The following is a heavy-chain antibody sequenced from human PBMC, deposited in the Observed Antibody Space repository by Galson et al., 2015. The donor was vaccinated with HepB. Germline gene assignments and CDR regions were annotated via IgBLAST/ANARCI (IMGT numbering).Heavy chain of an antibody. CDR2: ITGSGGST. J-gene: IGHJ6*02. Sequence: SLRLSCATSGFSVSRYAMSWVRQAPGKGLEWVSAITGSGGSTYYADSVKGRFTISRDNSKNTLHLQVNRLRAEDTAVYYCAKAVALYFYYGLDVWGQGTTVTVSS. CDR3: AKAVALYFYYGLDV. CDR1: GFSVSRYA. V-gene: IGHV3-23*01.